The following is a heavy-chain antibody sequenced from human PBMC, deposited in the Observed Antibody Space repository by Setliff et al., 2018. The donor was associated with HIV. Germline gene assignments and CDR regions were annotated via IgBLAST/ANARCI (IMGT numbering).Heavy chain of an antibody. J-gene: IGHJ6*03. D-gene: IGHD6-19*01. CDR2: ISAGGGTT. CDR1: GFTFSSYD. Sequence: GGSLTLSCAVSGFTFSSYDMNWVRQTPGKGLEWVSGISAGGGTTYYADSVKGRFTISRDNSKNTLYLQMNSLRVEDTALYYCANRTYDSDWYDKPVYLYYYMDVWGKGTTVTVSS. CDR3: ANRTYDSDWYDKPVYLYYYMDV. V-gene: IGHV3-23*01.